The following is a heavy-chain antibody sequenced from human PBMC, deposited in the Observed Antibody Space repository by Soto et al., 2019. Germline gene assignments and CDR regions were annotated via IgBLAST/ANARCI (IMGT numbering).Heavy chain of an antibody. J-gene: IGHJ3*02. CDR3: AKQVTPYSSGWPDAFDI. V-gene: IGHV3-30*18. Sequence: QVQLVESGGGVVQPGRSLRLSCAVSGSTFSSYGMHWVRQAPCKGLEWVAVISYDGSNKYYADSVKGRFTISRDNSKNTLHLQMNSLRAEDTAVYYCAKQVTPYSSGWPDAFDIWGQGTMVSVSS. CDR2: ISYDGSNK. D-gene: IGHD6-19*01. CDR1: GSTFSSYG.